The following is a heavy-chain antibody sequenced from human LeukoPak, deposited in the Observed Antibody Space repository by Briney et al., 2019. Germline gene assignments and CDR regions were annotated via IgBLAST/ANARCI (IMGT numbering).Heavy chain of an antibody. CDR3: ARVLGYRAGRFDP. CDR2: INHSGST. V-gene: IGHV4-34*01. D-gene: IGHD5-12*01. J-gene: IGHJ5*02. CDR1: GGSFSGYY. Sequence: SETLSLTCAVYGGSFSGYYWSWIRQPPGKGLEWIGEINHSGSTNYNPSLKSRVTISVDTSKNQFSLKLSSVTAADTAVYYCARVLGYRAGRFDPWGQGTLVTVSS.